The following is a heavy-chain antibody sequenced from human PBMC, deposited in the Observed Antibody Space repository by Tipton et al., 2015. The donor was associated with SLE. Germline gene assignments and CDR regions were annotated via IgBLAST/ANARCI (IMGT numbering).Heavy chain of an antibody. V-gene: IGHV3-23*01. CDR1: GFTFSSYA. CDR2: ISGSGGST. J-gene: IGHJ6*03. CDR3: AKAKDYYDSSGYSYYYYYMDV. Sequence: GSLRLSCAASGFTFSSYAMSWVRQAPGKGLEWVSAISGSGGSTYYADSVKGRFTISRDNAKNSLYLQMNSLRAEDTAVYYCAKAKDYYDSSGYSYYYYYMDVWGKGTTVTVSS. D-gene: IGHD3-22*01.